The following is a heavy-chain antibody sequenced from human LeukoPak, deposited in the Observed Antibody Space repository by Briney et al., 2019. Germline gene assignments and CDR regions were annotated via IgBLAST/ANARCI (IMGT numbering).Heavy chain of an antibody. CDR1: GFTFSSYD. Sequence: GGSLRLSCTVSGFTFSSYDMRWVRQGTGKGLEWVSAFTTAGDTYYRASVKGRFTISRENAKNSLYLQMNSLRAGDTAVYYCARVALSGSYHFDYWGQGTLVTVSS. J-gene: IGHJ4*02. V-gene: IGHV3-13*01. CDR2: FTTAGDT. CDR3: ARVALSGSYHFDY. D-gene: IGHD3-16*02.